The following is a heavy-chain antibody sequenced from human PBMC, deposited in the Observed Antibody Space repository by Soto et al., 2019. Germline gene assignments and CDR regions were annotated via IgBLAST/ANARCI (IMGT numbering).Heavy chain of an antibody. CDR3: AKDRPSSSSWPDPYFDY. Sequence: QVQLVESGGGVVQPGRSLRLSCAASGFTFSSYGMHWVRQAPGKGLEWVAVISYDGSNKYYADSVKGRFTISRDNSKNTLYLQMNSLRAEDTAVYYCAKDRPSSSSWPDPYFDYWGQGTLVTVSS. CDR1: GFTFSSYG. J-gene: IGHJ4*02. V-gene: IGHV3-30*18. CDR2: ISYDGSNK. D-gene: IGHD6-13*01.